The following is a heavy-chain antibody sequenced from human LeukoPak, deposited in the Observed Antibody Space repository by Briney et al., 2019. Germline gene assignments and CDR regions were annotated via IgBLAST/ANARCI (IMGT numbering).Heavy chain of an antibody. CDR1: GGTFSSYA. D-gene: IGHD2-2*01. Sequence: GASVKVSCKASGGTFSSYAISWVRQAPGQGLEWMGGIIPIFGTANYAQKFQGRVTMTRDTSISTAYMELSRLRSDDTAVYYCARDSDIVVVPAAASPFDYWGQGTLVTVSS. V-gene: IGHV1-69*05. CDR2: IIPIFGTA. CDR3: ARDSDIVVVPAAASPFDY. J-gene: IGHJ4*02.